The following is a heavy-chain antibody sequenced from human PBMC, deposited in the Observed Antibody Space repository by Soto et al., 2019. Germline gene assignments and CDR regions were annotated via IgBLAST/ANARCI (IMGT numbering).Heavy chain of an antibody. CDR1: GFTFSSYS. Sequence: EVQLVESGRGLVKPGGSLRLSCAASGFTFSSYSMNWVRQAPGKGLEWVSSISSSSSYIYYADSVKGRFTISRDNAKNSPYLQMNSLRAEDTAVYYCARMNQLLHFDYWGQGTLVTVSS. J-gene: IGHJ4*02. V-gene: IGHV3-21*01. CDR2: ISSSSSYI. D-gene: IGHD2-2*01. CDR3: ARMNQLLHFDY.